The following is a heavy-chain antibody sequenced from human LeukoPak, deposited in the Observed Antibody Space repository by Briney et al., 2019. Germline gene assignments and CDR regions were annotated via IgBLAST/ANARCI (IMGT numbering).Heavy chain of an antibody. CDR2: INWNGGST. J-gene: IGHJ4*02. D-gene: IGHD5-12*01. CDR3: ARARYSGYAYGLDY. CDR1: GFTLDDYD. Sequence: GVSLRLFCAASGFTLDDYDMMGVRQSRGKGRECGGCINWNGGSTGYADTVKGRFHISRDNAKNSLYMQMNSLRAEDTALYHCARARYSGYAYGLDYWGQGTLVTVSS. V-gene: IGHV3-20*01.